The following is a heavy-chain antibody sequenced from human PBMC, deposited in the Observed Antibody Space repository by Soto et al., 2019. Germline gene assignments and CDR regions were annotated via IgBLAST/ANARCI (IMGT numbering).Heavy chain of an antibody. D-gene: IGHD3-3*01. Sequence: SPSLSCAAAGFDCDDHGMHWVRQDAGKGLEWVSGISWNSGSIGYADSVKGRFTISRDNAKNSLYLQMNSLRAEDTALYYCAKVIRPLRREWLDAFDIWGQGTMVTVS. CDR3: AKVIRPLRREWLDAFDI. J-gene: IGHJ3*02. V-gene: IGHV3-9*01. CDR1: GFDCDDHG. CDR2: ISWNSGSI.